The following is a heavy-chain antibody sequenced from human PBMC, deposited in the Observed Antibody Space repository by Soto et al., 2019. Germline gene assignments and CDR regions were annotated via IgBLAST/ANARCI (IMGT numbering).Heavy chain of an antibody. J-gene: IGHJ5*02. V-gene: IGHV1-18*01. CDR1: GYTFTSYG. CDR3: ARDRREQQLPRGGNWFDP. Sequence: VASVKVSCKASGYTFTSYGISWVRQAPGQGLEWMGWISAYNGNTNYAQKLQGRVTMTTDTSTSTAYMELRSLRSDDTAVYYCARDRREQQLPRGGNWFDPWGQGTLVTVSS. CDR2: ISAYNGNT. D-gene: IGHD6-13*01.